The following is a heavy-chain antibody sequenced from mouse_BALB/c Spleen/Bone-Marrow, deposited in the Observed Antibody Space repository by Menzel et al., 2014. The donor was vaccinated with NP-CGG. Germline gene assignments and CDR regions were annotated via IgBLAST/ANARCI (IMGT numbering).Heavy chain of an antibody. V-gene: IGHV1S34*01. Sequence: LVKTGASVKISCKASGYSFTGYYMHWVKQSHGKSLEWIGYISCYNGATSYNQKFKDKATFTVDTSSSTAYMQFNGLTSEDSAVYYCARGDGYYVDFDYWGQGTTLTVSS. CDR3: ARGDGYYVDFDY. D-gene: IGHD2-3*01. CDR2: ISCYNGAT. J-gene: IGHJ2*01. CDR1: GYSFTGYY.